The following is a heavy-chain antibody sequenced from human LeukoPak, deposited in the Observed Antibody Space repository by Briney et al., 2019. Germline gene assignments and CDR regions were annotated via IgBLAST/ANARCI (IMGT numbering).Heavy chain of an antibody. CDR3: AREYSRSVVAGSRPDL. J-gene: IGHJ4*02. CDR1: GGSISSSSYH. CDR2: MYYRGTT. V-gene: IGHV4-39*02. D-gene: IGHD2-21*01. Sequence: SETLALTCSVSGGSISSSSYHWGWIRQSPGKGLEWIGSMYYRGTTYENSSLKSRLTLSIDTSNNHSSLKLTSVTAADTAVYFCAREYSRSVVAGSRPDLWGQGLLVTVSS.